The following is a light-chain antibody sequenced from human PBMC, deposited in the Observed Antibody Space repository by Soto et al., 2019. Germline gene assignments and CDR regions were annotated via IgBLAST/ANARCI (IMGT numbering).Light chain of an antibody. V-gene: IGLV2-14*01. CDR3: SSYTSSSTDV. J-gene: IGLJ1*01. Sequence: QSVLTQPASVSGSPGQSITISCTGTSSDAGGYNYVSWYQQHPGRAPKLMIYDVSIRPSGVSNRFSGSKSGNTASLTISGLQAEDEADYYCSSYTSSSTDVFGTGTKVTAL. CDR1: SSDAGGYNY. CDR2: DVS.